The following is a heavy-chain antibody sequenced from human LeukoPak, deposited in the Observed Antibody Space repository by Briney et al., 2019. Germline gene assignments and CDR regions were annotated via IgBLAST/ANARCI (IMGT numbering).Heavy chain of an antibody. CDR3: ARDGCSSTSCYVAYYYYYMDV. J-gene: IGHJ6*03. V-gene: IGHV3-30*04. Sequence: GRSLRLSCAASGFTFSSYAMHWVRQAPGKGLEWVAVISYDGSNKYYADSVKGRFTISRDNSKNTLYLQMNSLRAEDTAAYYCARDGCSSTSCYVAYYYYYMDVWGKGTTVTVSS. D-gene: IGHD2-2*01. CDR1: GFTFSSYA. CDR2: ISYDGSNK.